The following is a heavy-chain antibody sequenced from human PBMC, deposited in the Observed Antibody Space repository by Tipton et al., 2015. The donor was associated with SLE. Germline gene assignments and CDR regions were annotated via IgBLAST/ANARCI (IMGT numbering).Heavy chain of an antibody. CDR2: IYYSGST. CDR3: ARAEGSWDAFDI. CDR1: GGSISSYY. Sequence: LRLSCTVSGGSISSYYWSWIRQPPGRGLEWIGYIYYSGSTNYNPSLKSRVTISVDTSKNQFSLKLSSVTAADMAVYYCARAEGSWDAFDIWGQGTMVTVSS. V-gene: IGHV4-59*01. D-gene: IGHD2-15*01. J-gene: IGHJ3*02.